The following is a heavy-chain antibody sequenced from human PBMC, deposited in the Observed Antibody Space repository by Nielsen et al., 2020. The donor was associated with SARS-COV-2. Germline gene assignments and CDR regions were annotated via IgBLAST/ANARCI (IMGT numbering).Heavy chain of an antibody. J-gene: IGHJ6*02. V-gene: IGHV4-39*02. CDR1: GVSISNSGSY. CDR3: ARDQVTNGMDV. CDR2: MYYSGPT. D-gene: IGHD2-2*01. Sequence: SETLSLTCNVSGVSISNSGSYWGWIRQPPGKGLEWIGSMYYSGPTYYKPSLNSRLTMSVDASKNQFSLRLNSVSAADTAVYYCARDQVTNGMDVWGQGTTVTVSS.